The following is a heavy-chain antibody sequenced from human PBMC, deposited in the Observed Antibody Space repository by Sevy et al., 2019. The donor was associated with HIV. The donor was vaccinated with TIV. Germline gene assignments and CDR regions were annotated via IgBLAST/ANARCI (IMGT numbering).Heavy chain of an antibody. V-gene: IGHV1-69*06. D-gene: IGHD3-22*01. CDR1: GGTFSSYA. Sequence: ASVKVSCKASGGTFSSYAISWLRQAPGQGLEWMGGIIPIFGTANYAQKFQGRVTITADKSTSTAYMELSSLRSEDTAVYYCARANYDSSGYYYRYFDYWGQGTLVTVSS. CDR2: IIPIFGTA. CDR3: ARANYDSSGYYYRYFDY. J-gene: IGHJ4*02.